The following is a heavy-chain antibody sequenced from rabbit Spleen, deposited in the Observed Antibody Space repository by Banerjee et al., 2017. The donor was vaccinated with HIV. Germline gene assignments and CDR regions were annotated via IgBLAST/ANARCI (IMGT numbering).Heavy chain of an antibody. V-gene: IGHV1S45*01. D-gene: IGHD1-1*01. CDR1: GFSFSAGYY. CDR3: ARDLVAVIGWNFNL. CDR2: IHGGSINNI. J-gene: IGHJ4*01. Sequence: QEQLEESGGDLVKPGASLTLTCTASGFSFSAGYYTCWDRQAPGKGLEWIECIHGGSINNIYYASWAKGRFTISKTSSTTVTLQMTSLTAADTATYFCARDLVAVIGWNFNLWGQGTLVTV.